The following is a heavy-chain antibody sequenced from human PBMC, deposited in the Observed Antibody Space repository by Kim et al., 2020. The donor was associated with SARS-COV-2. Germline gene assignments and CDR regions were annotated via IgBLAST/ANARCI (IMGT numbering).Heavy chain of an antibody. CDR1: GYSFTSYW. V-gene: IGHV5-51*01. CDR3: ARQPITTKFPNDIGYTTPDYYFDY. J-gene: IGHJ4*02. Sequence: GESLKISCKGSGYSFTSYWIGWVRQMPGKGLEWMGIIYPGDSDTRYSPSFQGQVTISADKSISTAYLQWSSLKASDTAMYYCARQPITTKFPNDIGYTTPDYYFDYWGQGTLVTVSS. D-gene: IGHD3-3*01. CDR2: IYPGDSDT.